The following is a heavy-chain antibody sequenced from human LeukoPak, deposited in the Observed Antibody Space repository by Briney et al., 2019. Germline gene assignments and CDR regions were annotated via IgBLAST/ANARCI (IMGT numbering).Heavy chain of an antibody. CDR1: GGSMNIYY. CDR3: ASIDRGACGYADY. J-gene: IGHJ4*02. D-gene: IGHD3-22*01. V-gene: IGHV4-59*08. Sequence: SETLSLTCTVAGGSMNIYYWSRIRQPPGKGLEWIGFISYSGTTTYNPSLKSRLTISVDTSKSQFYLKVSSVTAADTAVYYCASIDRGACGYADYWGQGTLVTVSS. CDR2: ISYSGTT.